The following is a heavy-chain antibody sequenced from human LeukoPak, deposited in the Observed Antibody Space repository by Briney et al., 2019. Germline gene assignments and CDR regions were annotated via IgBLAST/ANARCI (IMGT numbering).Heavy chain of an antibody. CDR1: GGSISSYY. J-gene: IGHJ3*02. V-gene: IGHV4-59*01. CDR2: IYYSGST. D-gene: IGHD3-22*01. CDR3: ARARFYYYDSNDAFDI. Sequence: SETLSLTCTVSGGSISSYYWSWIRQPPGKGLEWIGYIYYSGSTNYNPSLKSRVTISVDTSKNQFSLKLSSVTAADTAVYYCARARFYYYDSNDAFDIWGQGTMVTVSS.